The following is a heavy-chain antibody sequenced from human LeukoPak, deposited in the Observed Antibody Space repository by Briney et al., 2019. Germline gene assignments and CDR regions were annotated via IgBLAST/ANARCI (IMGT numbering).Heavy chain of an antibody. D-gene: IGHD4-17*01. CDR2: ISAYNGNT. CDR1: GYTFTSYG. V-gene: IGHV1-18*01. J-gene: IGHJ3*02. CDR3: ATRQTTDYGDYLDAFDI. Sequence: GASVKVSCKASGYTFTSYGISWVRQAPGQELEWMGWISAYNGNTNYAQKLQGRVTMTEDTSTDTAYMELSSLRSEDTAVYYCATRQTTDYGDYLDAFDIWGQGTMVTVSS.